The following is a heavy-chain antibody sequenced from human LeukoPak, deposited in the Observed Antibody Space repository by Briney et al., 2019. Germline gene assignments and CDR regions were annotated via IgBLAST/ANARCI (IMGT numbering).Heavy chain of an antibody. J-gene: IGHJ5*02. CDR1: GGSITSYY. D-gene: IGHD3-16*02. CDR2: IYHTEST. V-gene: IGHV4-4*07. CDR3: ARNKSPSGVYHPLDP. Sequence: SETGSLTCTVSGGSITSYYWSCIRQPAGKGLEWIGRIYHTESTTYNPSLKSPVSLSVDKTNNQFSLQLRSVTAADTAVYYCARNKSPSGVYHPLDPWGQGTLVTVSS.